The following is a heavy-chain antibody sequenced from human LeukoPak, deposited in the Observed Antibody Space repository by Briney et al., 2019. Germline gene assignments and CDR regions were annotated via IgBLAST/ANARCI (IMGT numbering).Heavy chain of an antibody. V-gene: IGHV3-23*01. J-gene: IGHJ4*02. CDR2: ISGSGGGT. D-gene: IGHD6-13*01. CDR1: GFTLRTYD. CDR3: ATKDISTWYFDY. Sequence: GGSLRLSCAASGFTLRTYDMSWVRQAPGKGLEWVSGISGSGGGTYYADSVKGRFTISRDNSKNTLYLQMNSLRAEDTAVYYCATKDISTWYFDYWGQGTLVTVSS.